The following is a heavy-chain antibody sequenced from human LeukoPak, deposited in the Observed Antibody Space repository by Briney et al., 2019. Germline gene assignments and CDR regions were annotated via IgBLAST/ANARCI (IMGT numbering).Heavy chain of an antibody. CDR3: ARAEQWLVPHFDY. V-gene: IGHV1-2*02. D-gene: IGHD6-19*01. Sequence: ASVKVSCKASGYTFTGYYMHWVRQAPGQGLEWMGWINPNSGGTNYAQKFQGRVTMTRDTSISTACMELSRLRSDDTAVYYCARAEQWLVPHFDYWGQGTLVTVSS. J-gene: IGHJ4*02. CDR2: INPNSGGT. CDR1: GYTFTGYY.